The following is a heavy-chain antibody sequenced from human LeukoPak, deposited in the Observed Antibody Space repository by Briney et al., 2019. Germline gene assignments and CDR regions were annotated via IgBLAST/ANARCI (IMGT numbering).Heavy chain of an antibody. J-gene: IGHJ4*02. CDR3: ARHSSSAGYYYFDY. D-gene: IGHD6-19*01. CDR2: AYYSGTT. V-gene: IGHV4-39*01. CDR1: GGSISNSNYY. Sequence: SETLSLTCTVSGGSISNSNYYWGWIRQPPGKGLEWIGGAYYSGTTYYSPSLKSRVTISVDTSRNHFSLNLNSVTAADTAVYYCARHSSSAGYYYFDYWGQGSFVTVSS.